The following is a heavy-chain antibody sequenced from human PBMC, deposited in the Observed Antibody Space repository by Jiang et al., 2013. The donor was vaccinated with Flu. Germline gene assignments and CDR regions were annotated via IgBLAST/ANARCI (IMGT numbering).Heavy chain of an antibody. J-gene: IGHJ4*02. CDR3: ASIRGYSGYDPYFDY. D-gene: IGHD5-12*01. V-gene: IGHV4-39*01. Sequence: GLVKPSETLSLTCTVSGGSISSSSYYWGWIRQPPGKGLEWIGSIYYSGSTYYNPSLKSRVTISVDTSKNQFSLKLSSVTAADTAVYYCASIRGYSGYDPYFDYWGQGTLVTVSS. CDR2: IYYSGST. CDR1: GGSISSSSYY.